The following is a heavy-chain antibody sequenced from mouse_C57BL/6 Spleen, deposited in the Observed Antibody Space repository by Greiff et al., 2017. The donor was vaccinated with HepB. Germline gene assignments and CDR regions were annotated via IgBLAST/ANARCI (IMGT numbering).Heavy chain of an antibody. J-gene: IGHJ4*01. CDR2: ISDGGSYT. CDR1: GFTFSSYA. CDR3: AREGRGYFYAMDY. Sequence: EVQLVESGGGLVKPGGSLKLSCAASGFTFSSYAMSWVRQTPEKRLEWVATISDGGSYTYYPDNVKGRFTISRDNAKNNLYLQMSHLKSEDTAMYYCAREGRGYFYAMDYWGQGTSVTVSS. D-gene: IGHD3-1*01. V-gene: IGHV5-4*01.